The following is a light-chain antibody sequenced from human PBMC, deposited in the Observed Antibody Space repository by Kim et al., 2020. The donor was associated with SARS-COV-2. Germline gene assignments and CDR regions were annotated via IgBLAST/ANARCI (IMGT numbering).Light chain of an antibody. V-gene: IGKV3-20*01. CDR1: QSVSSSY. J-gene: IGKJ1*01. CDR3: QQYGSSPWT. Sequence: EIVLTQSPGTLSLSPGERATLSCRASQSVSSSYLAWYQQKPGQAPRLLIYGASSRATGIPDRFSGSGSGTDFTLTISRLEPEDFAVYYCQQYGSSPWTFGQGTKVYNK. CDR2: GAS.